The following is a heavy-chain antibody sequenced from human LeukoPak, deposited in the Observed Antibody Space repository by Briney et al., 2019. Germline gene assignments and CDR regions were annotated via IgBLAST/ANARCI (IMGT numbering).Heavy chain of an antibody. J-gene: IGHJ4*02. D-gene: IGHD1-26*01. CDR3: ARVLGACDY. V-gene: IGHV4-30-2*01. Sequence: SQTLSLTCAVSGGSISSGGYSWSWIRQPPGQGLEWIGYIYHSGSTYYNPSLKSRVTISVDRSKNQFSLKLSSVTAADTAVYYCARVLGACDYWGQGTLVTVSS. CDR2: IYHSGST. CDR1: GGSISSGGYS.